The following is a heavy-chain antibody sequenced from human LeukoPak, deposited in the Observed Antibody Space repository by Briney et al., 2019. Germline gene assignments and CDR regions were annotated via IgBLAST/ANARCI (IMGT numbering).Heavy chain of an antibody. Sequence: GGSMRLSWTASGFTFGDYLMSWFRQAPGKGLDWIGFISGGTTEYAASVKGRFTITRDDSTSIAYLQMNSLTTEDTAVYYCSRGSGWLSVYWGQGTLVTVSS. CDR3: SRGSGWLSVY. CDR2: ISGGTT. V-gene: IGHV3-49*03. D-gene: IGHD6-19*01. CDR1: GFTFGDYL. J-gene: IGHJ4*02.